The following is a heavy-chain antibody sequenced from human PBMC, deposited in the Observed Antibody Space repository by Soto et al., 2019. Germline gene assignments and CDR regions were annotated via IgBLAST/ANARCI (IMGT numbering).Heavy chain of an antibody. D-gene: IGHD6-19*01. Sequence: SQTLSLTCAISGDSVSSNSSAWNWIRQSPSRGLEWLGRTYYRSKWYNDYAVSVKSRITINPDTSKNQFSLQLNSVTPEDTAVYYCARAGGPYSSGWPYYYYYGMDVWGQGTTVTVSS. CDR3: ARAGGPYSSGWPYYYYYGMDV. V-gene: IGHV6-1*01. CDR1: GDSVSSNSSA. CDR2: TYYRSKWYN. J-gene: IGHJ6*02.